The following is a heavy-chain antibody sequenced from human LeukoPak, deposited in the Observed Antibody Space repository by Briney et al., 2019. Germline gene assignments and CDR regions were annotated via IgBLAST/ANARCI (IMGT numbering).Heavy chain of an antibody. J-gene: IGHJ6*02. Sequence: SETLSLTCTVSGGSISSYYWSWIRQPPGKGLEWIGYIYYSGSTNYNPSLKSRVTISVDTSKNQFSLKLSSVTAADTAVYYCARDPGIQLGDYYYYYGMDVWGQGTTVTVSS. V-gene: IGHV4-59*01. CDR1: GGSISSYY. CDR2: IYYSGST. CDR3: ARDPGIQLGDYYYYYGMDV. D-gene: IGHD5-18*01.